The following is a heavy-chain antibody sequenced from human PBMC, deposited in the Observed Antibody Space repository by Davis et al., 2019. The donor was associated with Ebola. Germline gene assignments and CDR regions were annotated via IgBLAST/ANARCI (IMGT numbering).Heavy chain of an antibody. D-gene: IGHD3-16*02. Sequence: PGGSLRLSCSASGFTFSSYVIHWVRQAPGKGLKYVSGISSNGGSAYYADSVKGRFTISRDNSKSTLSLQMSGLRPEDTATYYCVKGSSLHYFYGMDVWGRGTTVTVSS. V-gene: IGHV3-64D*06. CDR1: GFTFSSYV. J-gene: IGHJ6*02. CDR3: VKGSSLHYFYGMDV. CDR2: ISSNGGSA.